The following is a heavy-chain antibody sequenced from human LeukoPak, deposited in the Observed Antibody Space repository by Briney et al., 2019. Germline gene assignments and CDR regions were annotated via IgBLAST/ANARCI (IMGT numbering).Heavy chain of an antibody. CDR1: GGSISSSSYY. Sequence: PSETLSLTCTVSGGSISSSSYYWGWIRQPPGKGLEWIGRIYTSGSTNYNPSLKSRVTMSVDTSKNQFSLKLSSVTAADTAVYYCARDGGLVSHWGQGTLVTVSS. D-gene: IGHD2-15*01. CDR2: IYTSGST. CDR3: ARDGGLVSH. J-gene: IGHJ4*02. V-gene: IGHV4-39*07.